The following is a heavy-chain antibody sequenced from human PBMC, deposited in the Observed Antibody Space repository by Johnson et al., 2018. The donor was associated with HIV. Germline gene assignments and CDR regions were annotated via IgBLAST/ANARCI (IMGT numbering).Heavy chain of an antibody. Sequence: QVQLVESGGGVVQPGRSLRLSCTASGFTFRSYAMHWVRQAPGKGLEWVALISYDGSNKYYADSVQGRFTISRDNSKNTLYLQMNSLRAEDTAVCYCARGGYSGSYWGPGAFDIWGQGTMVTVSS. CDR1: GFTFRSYA. CDR3: ARGGYSGSYWGPGAFDI. J-gene: IGHJ3*02. D-gene: IGHD1-26*01. V-gene: IGHV3-30-3*01. CDR2: ISYDGSNK.